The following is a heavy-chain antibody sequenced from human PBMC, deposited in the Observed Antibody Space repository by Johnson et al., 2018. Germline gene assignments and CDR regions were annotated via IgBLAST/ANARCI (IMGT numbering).Heavy chain of an antibody. CDR3: ASDDGYCSSTSCYKPRYGMDV. V-gene: IGHV3-7*01. CDR2: IKQDGSEK. Sequence: EVQLVESGGGLVQPGGSLRLSCAASGFTFSSYWMSWVRQAPGKGLEWVANIKQDGSEKYYVDSVKGRFTISRDNAKNSLYLQMNSLGAEDTAVYYCASDDGYCSSTSCYKPRYGMDVWGQGTTVTVSS. D-gene: IGHD2-2*03. CDR1: GFTFSSYW. J-gene: IGHJ6*02.